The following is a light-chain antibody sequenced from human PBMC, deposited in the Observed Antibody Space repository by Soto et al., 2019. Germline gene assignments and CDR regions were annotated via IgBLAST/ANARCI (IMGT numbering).Light chain of an antibody. J-gene: IGLJ1*01. CDR2: RND. Sequence: QSVLPQPPSASGTPGQRVTISCSTTNSRSGSNYVYWYQQLPGAAPKLLIYRNDQRPSGVPDRFSASKSGTSASLAISGLRSEDEADYFCAKWDDSLRVYVFGRGTKATVL. CDR3: AKWDDSLRVYV. CDR1: NSRSGSNY. V-gene: IGLV1-47*01.